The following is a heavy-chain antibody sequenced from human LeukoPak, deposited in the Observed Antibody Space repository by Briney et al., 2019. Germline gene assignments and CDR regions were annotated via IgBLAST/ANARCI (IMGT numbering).Heavy chain of an antibody. D-gene: IGHD3-22*01. J-gene: IGHJ4*02. CDR3: VKVFYYDRRGFYHFDY. Sequence: GGSLRLSCAASGFTFSSYAMSWVRQAPGKGLEWVSAISGNGGSTYYADAVKGRFTFSRDNSNNMLYLEMARLRAEDTAIYYCVKVFYYDRRGFYHFDYWGQGTLVTVSS. V-gene: IGHV3-23*01. CDR2: ISGNGGST. CDR1: GFTFSSYA.